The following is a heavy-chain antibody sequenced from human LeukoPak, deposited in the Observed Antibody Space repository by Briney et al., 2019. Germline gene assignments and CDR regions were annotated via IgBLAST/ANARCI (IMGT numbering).Heavy chain of an antibody. CDR3: ARDNVLLWFEESPGRFDP. Sequence: ASVKVSCKASGYTFTSYGISWVRQAPGQGLEWMGWISAYNGNTNYAQKLQGRVTMTTDTSTSTAYMELRSLRSDNTAVYHCARDNVLLWFEESPGRFDPWGQGTLVTVSS. V-gene: IGHV1-18*01. D-gene: IGHD3-10*01. CDR2: ISAYNGNT. J-gene: IGHJ5*02. CDR1: GYTFTSYG.